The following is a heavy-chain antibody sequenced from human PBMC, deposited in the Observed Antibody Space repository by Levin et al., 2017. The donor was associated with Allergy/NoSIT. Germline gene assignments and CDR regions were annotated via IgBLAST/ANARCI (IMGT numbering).Heavy chain of an antibody. CDR2: INSNGDSL. D-gene: IGHD1-1*01. CDR1: GFTFSNFA. V-gene: IGHV3-64D*06. J-gene: IGHJ5*02. CDR3: VKGWGLERRASWFDP. Sequence: GGSLRLSCLASGFTFSNFAMHWVRQAPGEGLKYVSAINSNGDSLYYADSVKGRFTISRDNAKNTLYLQMSTLRIEDTAVYYCVKGWGLERRASWFDPWGQGTLVTVSS.